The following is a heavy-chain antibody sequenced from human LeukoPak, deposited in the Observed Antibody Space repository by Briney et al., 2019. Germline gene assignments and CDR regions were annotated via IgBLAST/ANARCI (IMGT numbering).Heavy chain of an antibody. CDR1: GFTFGDYA. D-gene: IGHD5-12*01. J-gene: IGHJ4*02. CDR2: IRSKAYGGTT. Sequence: GGSLRLSCTASGFTFGDYAMSWVRQAPGKGLEWVGFIRSKAYGGTTEYAASVKGRFTISRDDSKSIAYLQMNSLKTEDTAVYYCTRASPSYHIVATTFDYWGQGTLVTVSS. V-gene: IGHV3-49*04. CDR3: TRASPSYHIVATTFDY.